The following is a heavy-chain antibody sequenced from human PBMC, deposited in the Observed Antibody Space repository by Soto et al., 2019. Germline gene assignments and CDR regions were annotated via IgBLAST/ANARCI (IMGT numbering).Heavy chain of an antibody. J-gene: IGHJ5*02. CDR3: TKDLYGAGWYNYFDP. V-gene: IGHV3-30*18. CDR2: ISHDGGVK. D-gene: IGHD6-19*01. Sequence: GGSLRLSWAASGFTFSTTGMHWVRQAPGKGLEWVAMISHDGGVKHYTDSVKGRFTISRDTSNNTVYLQMNSLRPEDTAMYHCTKDLYGAGWYNYFDPWGQGTLVTVSS. CDR1: GFTFSTTG.